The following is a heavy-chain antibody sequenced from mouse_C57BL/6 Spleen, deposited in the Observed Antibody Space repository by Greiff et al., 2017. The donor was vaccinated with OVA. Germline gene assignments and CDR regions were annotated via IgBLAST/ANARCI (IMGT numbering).Heavy chain of an antibody. D-gene: IGHD4-1*01. J-gene: IGHJ2*01. CDR3: AREKGTGTYPYYFDY. CDR2: ISDGGSYT. Sequence: EVQVVESGGGLVKPGGSLKLSCAASGFTFSSYAMSWVRQTPEKRLEWVATISDGGSYTYYPDNVKGRFTISRDNAKNNLYLQMSHLKSEDTAMYYCAREKGTGTYPYYFDYWGQGTTLTVSS. CDR1: GFTFSSYA. V-gene: IGHV5-4*01.